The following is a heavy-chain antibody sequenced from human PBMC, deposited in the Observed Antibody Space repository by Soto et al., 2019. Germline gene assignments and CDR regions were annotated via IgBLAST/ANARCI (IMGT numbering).Heavy chain of an antibody. CDR1: GFTFSTYS. J-gene: IGHJ6*02. CDR3: ARDFKYDILTSRYGMDV. D-gene: IGHD3-9*01. Sequence: EVQLVESGGGLVKPGGSLRLSCAASGFTFSTYSMHWVRQAPGKGLEWVSSISTTSTYIYYADSVKGRFTISRDNAKNSLFLQMNSLRAEDTAVYYCARDFKYDILTSRYGMDVWGQGTTVTVSS. CDR2: ISTTSTYI. V-gene: IGHV3-21*02.